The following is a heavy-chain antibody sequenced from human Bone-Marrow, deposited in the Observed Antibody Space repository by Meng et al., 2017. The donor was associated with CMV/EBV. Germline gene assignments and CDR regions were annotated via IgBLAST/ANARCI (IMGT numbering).Heavy chain of an antibody. J-gene: IGHJ4*02. D-gene: IGHD6-6*01. CDR2: IYNGGSSA. CDR3: ASSSIAARFPDY. Sequence: GESLKISCAASGFTFSSYAMNWVRQAPGKGLEWVSLIYNGGSSAYYADSVKGRFTISRDNSKNTLYLQMNSLKTEDTAVYYCASSSIAARFPDYWGQGTLVTVSS. V-gene: IGHV3-23*03. CDR1: GFTFSSYA.